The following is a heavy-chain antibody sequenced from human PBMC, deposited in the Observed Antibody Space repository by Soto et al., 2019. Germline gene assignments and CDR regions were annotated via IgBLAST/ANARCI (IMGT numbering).Heavy chain of an antibody. D-gene: IGHD3-22*01. CDR1: GFTSSGYG. J-gene: IGHJ4*02. V-gene: IGHV3-30*18. CDR2: ISHDGTNK. Sequence: GGSLRLSCEVSGFTSSGYGMHWVRQAPGKGLEWVAAISHDGTNKNYGDSVKGRFTISRDNSKKTLYLQMNSLRPEDTALYYCAKDEYYYSRSGYYIFDSWGQGTLVTVSS. CDR3: AKDEYYYSRSGYYIFDS.